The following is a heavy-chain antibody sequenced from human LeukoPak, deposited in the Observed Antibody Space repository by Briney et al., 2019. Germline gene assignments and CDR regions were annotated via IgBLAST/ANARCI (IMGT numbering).Heavy chain of an antibody. CDR1: GYRFTTYW. CDR2: VYPSDSDT. D-gene: IGHD3-10*01. Sequence: GESLKISCKGSGYRFTTYWIGWVRQMPGKGLEWMGIVYPSDSDTRYSLSFQGQVTISADKSISTAYLQWSSLKTSDTAMYYCARTYGSFDYWGQGTLVTVSS. J-gene: IGHJ4*02. CDR3: ARTYGSFDY. V-gene: IGHV5-51*01.